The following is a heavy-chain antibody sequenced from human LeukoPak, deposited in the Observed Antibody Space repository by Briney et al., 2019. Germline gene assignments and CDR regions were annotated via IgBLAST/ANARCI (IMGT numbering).Heavy chain of an antibody. CDR1: GGSISSYY. V-gene: IGHV4-4*07. D-gene: IGHD3-22*01. CDR2: IYTSGST. CDR3: ARDPGYYDSSGDYKGDAFDI. Sequence: SETLSLTCTVSGGSISSYYWSWIRQPAGKGLEWMGRIYTSGSTNYNPSLKSRVTMSVDTSKNQFSLKLSSVTAADTAVYYCARDPGYYDSSGDYKGDAFDIWGQGTMVTVSS. J-gene: IGHJ3*02.